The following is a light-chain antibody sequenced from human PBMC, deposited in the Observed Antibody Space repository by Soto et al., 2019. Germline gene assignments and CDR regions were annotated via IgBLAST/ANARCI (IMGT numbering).Light chain of an antibody. Sequence: QAVVTQPPSVSAAPGQKVTISCSGSNSNIGNNYVSWYQQLPGTAPKLLIYENNKRPSGIPDRFSGSKSGTSATLGITGLQTGDEADYYCGTWDSSLSGGVFGGGTKVTVL. CDR1: NSNIGNNY. CDR2: ENN. J-gene: IGLJ2*01. V-gene: IGLV1-51*02. CDR3: GTWDSSLSGGV.